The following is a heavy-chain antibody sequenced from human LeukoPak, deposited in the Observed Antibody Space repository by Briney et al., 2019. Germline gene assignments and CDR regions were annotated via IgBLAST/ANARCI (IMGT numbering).Heavy chain of an antibody. CDR2: IYTSGST. Sequence: SETLSLTCTVSGGSISSGSYYWSWIRQPAGKGLEWIGRIYTSGSTNYNPSLKSRVTRSVDTSKNQFSLKLSSVTAADTAVYYCARGGGKRWLQYGDFDYWGQGTLVTVSS. V-gene: IGHV4-61*02. CDR3: ARGGGKRWLQYGDFDY. D-gene: IGHD5-24*01. J-gene: IGHJ4*02. CDR1: GGSISSGSYY.